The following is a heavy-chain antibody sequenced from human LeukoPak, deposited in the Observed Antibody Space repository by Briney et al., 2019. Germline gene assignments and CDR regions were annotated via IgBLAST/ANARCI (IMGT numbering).Heavy chain of an antibody. CDR2: IKSKTDGGTT. V-gene: IGHV3-15*01. D-gene: IGHD2-8*01. CDR1: GFTFSSYW. CDR3: TTDVTYCTNGVCYSDY. Sequence: GGSLRLSCAASGFTFSSYWMSWVRQAPGKGLEWVGRIKSKTDGGTTDYAAPVKGRFTISRDDSKNTLYLQMNSLKTEDTAVYYCTTDVTYCTNGVCYSDYWGQGTLVTVSS. J-gene: IGHJ4*02.